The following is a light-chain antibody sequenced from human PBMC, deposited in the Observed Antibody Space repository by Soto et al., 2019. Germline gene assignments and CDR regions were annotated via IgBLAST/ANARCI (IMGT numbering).Light chain of an antibody. CDR2: GAS. CDR3: XQYNXXLWT. J-gene: IGKJ1*01. CDR1: QSVSSN. Sequence: EIVMTQSPATLSVSPGERATLSCRASQSVSSNLAWYQQKPGQAPRLLIYGASTRATGIPARFSGSGSGTEFTLIXSSLQSEDSAVYYXXQYNXXLWTFGQGTKVDIK. V-gene: IGKV3-15*01.